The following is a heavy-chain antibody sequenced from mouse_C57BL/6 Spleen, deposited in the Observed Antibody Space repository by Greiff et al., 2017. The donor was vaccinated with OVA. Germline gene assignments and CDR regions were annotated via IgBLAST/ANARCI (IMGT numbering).Heavy chain of an antibody. J-gene: IGHJ4*01. CDR1: GYTFTSYW. Sequence: QVQLQQPGAELVRPGSSVKLSCKASGYTFTSYWMHWVKQRPIQGLEWIGNIDPSDSETHYNQKFKDKATLTVDKSSSTAYMQLSSLTSEDSAVYYCARSLYGSSDATDYWGQGTSVTVSS. D-gene: IGHD1-1*01. V-gene: IGHV1-52*01. CDR3: ARSLYGSSDATDY. CDR2: IDPSDSET.